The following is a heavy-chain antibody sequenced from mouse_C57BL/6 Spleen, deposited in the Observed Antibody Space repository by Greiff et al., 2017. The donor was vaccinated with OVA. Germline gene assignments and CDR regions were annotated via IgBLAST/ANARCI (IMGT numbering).Heavy chain of an antibody. Sequence: VKLQESGAELVKPGASVKLSCKASGYTFTEYTIHWVKQRSGQGLEWIGWFYPGSGSIKYNEKFKDKATLTADKSSSTVYMELSRLTSEDSAVYFCARHEEGYYGSSYHVSWFAYWGQGTLVTVSA. V-gene: IGHV1-62-2*01. D-gene: IGHD1-1*01. CDR2: FYPGSGSI. CDR3: ARHEEGYYGSSYHVSWFAY. CDR1: GYTFTEYT. J-gene: IGHJ3*01.